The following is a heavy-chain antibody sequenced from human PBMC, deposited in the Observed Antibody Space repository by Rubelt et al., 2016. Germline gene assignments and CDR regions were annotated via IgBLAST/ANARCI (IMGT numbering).Heavy chain of an antibody. D-gene: IGHD3-22*01. CDR2: INAGNGNT. V-gene: IGHV1-3*01. J-gene: IGHJ4*02. Sequence: QVQLVQSGAEVKKPGASVKVSCEASGYTFTSYAMHWVRQAPGQRLEWMGWINAGNGNTKYSQKFQGRVTITRDTSASTAYMELRSLRSDDTAVYSCARDPSNTSGFHAYFDYWGQGTLVTVSS. CDR1: GYTFTSYA. CDR3: ARDPSNTSGFHAYFDY.